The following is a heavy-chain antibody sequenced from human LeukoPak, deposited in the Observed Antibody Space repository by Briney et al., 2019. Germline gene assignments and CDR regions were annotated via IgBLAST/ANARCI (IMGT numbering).Heavy chain of an antibody. CDR1: GYIFTSYW. Sequence: GASLQIPCKGSGYIFTSYWVGWVRPMPGKGLEWMGIIYPGDSDTRYSPSFQGQVTISADKSISTAYLQWSSLKASDTAMYYCARLSSSWRFYYFDYWGQGTLVTVSS. J-gene: IGHJ4*02. D-gene: IGHD6-13*01. CDR2: IYPGDSDT. CDR3: ARLSSSWRFYYFDY. V-gene: IGHV5-51*01.